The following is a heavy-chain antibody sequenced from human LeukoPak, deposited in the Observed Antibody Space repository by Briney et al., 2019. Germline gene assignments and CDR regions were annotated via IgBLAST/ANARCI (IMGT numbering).Heavy chain of an antibody. V-gene: IGHV3-48*04. Sequence: GGSLRLSCTTSGFNFRAYWMGWVRQAPGKGLEWVSYISSSSSTIYYADSVKGRFTISRDNAKNSLYLQMNSLRAEDTAVYYCARVLNSGSYRWFDPWGQGTLVTVSS. CDR3: ARVLNSGSYRWFDP. CDR2: ISSSSSTI. J-gene: IGHJ5*02. D-gene: IGHD1-26*01. CDR1: GFNFRAYW.